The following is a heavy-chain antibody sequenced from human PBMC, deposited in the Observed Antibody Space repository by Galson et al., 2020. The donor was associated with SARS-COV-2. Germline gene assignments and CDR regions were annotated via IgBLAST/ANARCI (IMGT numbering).Heavy chain of an antibody. CDR2: ICYTGNT. Sequence: SETLSLTCAVSGDSITNTNYCWGWIRQPPGKGLEWIGSICYTGNTYYSPSLRARLTISRDTSKNQLSLKLTSVTAADTAIYYCAREIGGATTAIADWGQGTLVTVSS. CDR3: AREIGGATTAIAD. D-gene: IGHD2-21*02. CDR1: GDSITNTNYC. V-gene: IGHV4-39*07. J-gene: IGHJ4*02.